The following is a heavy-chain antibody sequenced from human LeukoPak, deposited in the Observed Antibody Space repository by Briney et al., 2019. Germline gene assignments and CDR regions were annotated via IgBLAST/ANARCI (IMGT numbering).Heavy chain of an antibody. V-gene: IGHV3-30*18. J-gene: IGHJ4*02. CDR3: AKVWDIVATIGGLDY. Sequence: PGGSLRLSCAASGFTFSSYGMHWVRQAPGKGLEWVAVISYDGSNKYYADSVKGRFTISRDNSKNTLYLQMNSLRAEDTAVYYCAKVWDIVATIGGLDYWGQGTLVTVSS. CDR2: ISYDGSNK. D-gene: IGHD5-12*01. CDR1: GFTFSSYG.